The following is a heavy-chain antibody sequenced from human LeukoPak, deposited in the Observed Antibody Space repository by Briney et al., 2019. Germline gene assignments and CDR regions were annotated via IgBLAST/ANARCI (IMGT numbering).Heavy chain of an antibody. D-gene: IGHD4-17*01. Sequence: PSETLSLTCTVSGGSISSYYWSWIRQPPGKGLEWIGYIYYSGSTNYNPSLKSRVTISVDTSRNQFSLKLSSVTAADTAVYYCARRNGDYGLWYFDLWGRGTLVTVSS. CDR1: GGSISSYY. J-gene: IGHJ2*01. V-gene: IGHV4-59*08. CDR3: ARRNGDYGLWYFDL. CDR2: IYYSGST.